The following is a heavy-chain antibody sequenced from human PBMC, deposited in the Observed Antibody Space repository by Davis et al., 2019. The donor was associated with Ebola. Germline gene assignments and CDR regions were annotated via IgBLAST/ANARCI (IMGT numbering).Heavy chain of an antibody. D-gene: IGHD6-13*01. V-gene: IGHV3-33*01. CDR1: EFSISNYG. J-gene: IGHJ2*01. Sequence: GESLKISCAASEFSISNYGMHWVRQAPGKGLEWVALIWYDGSLKYYADSVKGRFTISRGISTNTLYLQMNSLRAEDTDVYYCATKIAAPGTYGHFDLWGRGTLVTVSS. CDR3: ATKIAAPGTYGHFDL. CDR2: IWYDGSLK.